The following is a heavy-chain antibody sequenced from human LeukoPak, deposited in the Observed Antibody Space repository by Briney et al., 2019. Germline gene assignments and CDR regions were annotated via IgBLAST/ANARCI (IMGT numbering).Heavy chain of an antibody. CDR2: IIPILGIA. D-gene: IGHD3-10*01. CDR3: AREGYYGSGSYYPSGFDI. V-gene: IGHV1-69*04. CDR1: GGTFSSYA. J-gene: IGHJ3*02. Sequence: ASVKVSCKASGGTFSSYAISWVRQAPGQGFEWMGRIIPILGIANYAQKFQGRVTITADKSTSTAYMELSSLRSEDTAVYYCAREGYYGSGSYYPSGFDIWGQGTMVTVSS.